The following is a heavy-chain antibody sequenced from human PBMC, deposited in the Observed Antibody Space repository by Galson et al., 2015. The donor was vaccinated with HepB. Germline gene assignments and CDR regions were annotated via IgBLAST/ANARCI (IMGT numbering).Heavy chain of an antibody. CDR1: EFIFSSYS. CDR2: ISSDSKTI. Sequence: SLRLSCAGSEFIFSSYSMNWVRQAPGKGPEWLSFISSDSKTIYYADSVRGQFTISRDNATNSLYLQMNNLRAEDTAVYYCAMTLRVYYYGMDVWGQGTTVSVSS. D-gene: IGHD3-16*01. CDR3: AMTLRVYYYGMDV. J-gene: IGHJ6*02. V-gene: IGHV3-48*04.